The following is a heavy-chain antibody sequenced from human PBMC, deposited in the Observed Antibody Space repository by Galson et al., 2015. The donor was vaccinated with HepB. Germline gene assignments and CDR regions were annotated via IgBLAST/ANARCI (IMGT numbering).Heavy chain of an antibody. CDR3: AKAPVNDYYDSSGYYYSPFAY. Sequence: SMRLSCAASGFTFSSYAMSWVRQAPGKGLERVSAISGSGGSTYYADSVKGRFTISRDNSKNTLYLQMNILRAEDTAVYYCAKAPVNDYYDSSGYYYSPFAYWGQGTLVTVSS. CDR1: GFTFSSYA. CDR2: ISGSGGST. D-gene: IGHD3-22*01. V-gene: IGHV3-23*01. J-gene: IGHJ4*02.